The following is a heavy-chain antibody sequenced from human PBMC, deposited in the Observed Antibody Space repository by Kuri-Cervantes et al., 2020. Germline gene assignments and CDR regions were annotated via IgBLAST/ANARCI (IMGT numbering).Heavy chain of an antibody. CDR2: IKQDGSEK. V-gene: IGHV3-7*01. D-gene: IGHD6-13*01. CDR3: ARGGWGNSSWYRGDWFDP. J-gene: IGHJ5*02. CDR1: GFTFSRYW. Sequence: GESLKISCAASGFTFSRYWMSLVRQAPGKGLEWVANIKQDGSEKYYVDSVKGRFTISRDNAKNSLYLQMNSLRAEDTAVYYCARGGWGNSSWYRGDWFDPWGQGTLVTVSS.